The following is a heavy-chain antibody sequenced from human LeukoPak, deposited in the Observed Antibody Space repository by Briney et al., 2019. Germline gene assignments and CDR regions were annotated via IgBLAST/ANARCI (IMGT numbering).Heavy chain of an antibody. D-gene: IGHD2-15*01. CDR2: IYYSGST. Sequence: SETLSLTCTVPGGSISSYYWSWIRQPPGKGLELIGYIYYSGSTNYNPSLKSRVTISVDTSKNQFSLKLSSVTAADTAVYYCARVSSGVYFDYWGQGTLVTVSS. CDR3: ARVSSGVYFDY. CDR1: GGSISSYY. V-gene: IGHV4-59*01. J-gene: IGHJ4*02.